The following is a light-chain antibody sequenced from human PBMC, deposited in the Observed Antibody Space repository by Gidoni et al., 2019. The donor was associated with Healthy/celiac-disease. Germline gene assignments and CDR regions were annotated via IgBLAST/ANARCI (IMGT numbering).Light chain of an antibody. J-gene: IGKJ1*01. Sequence: DIVLTQSPLSLPVTPGEPASISCRSSQSLLHSNGYNYLDWYLQKPGQSPQLLIYLGSNRASGVPDRFSGSGSGTDCTLKISRVEAEEVGVYYCMQALQTPRTFGQGTKVEIK. V-gene: IGKV2-28*01. CDR3: MQALQTPRT. CDR1: QSLLHSNGYNY. CDR2: LGS.